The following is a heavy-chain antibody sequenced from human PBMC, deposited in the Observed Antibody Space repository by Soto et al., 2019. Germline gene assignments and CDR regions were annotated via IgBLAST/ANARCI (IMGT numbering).Heavy chain of an antibody. Sequence: QAQLVESGGGVVQPGRSLRLSCAASGFSFNTYGIHWVRQAPGKGLDWVTIITPDGGNKYYGESVKGRFTVSRDNSKNTVYLQMNSLRAEDTAVYYCAKGADMAVGGPGTPVTVSS. CDR1: GFSFNTYG. CDR3: AKGADMAV. V-gene: IGHV3-30*18. CDR2: ITPDGGNK. J-gene: IGHJ6*02.